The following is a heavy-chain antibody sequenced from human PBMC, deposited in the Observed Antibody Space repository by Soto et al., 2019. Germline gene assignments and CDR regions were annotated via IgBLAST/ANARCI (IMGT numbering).Heavy chain of an antibody. J-gene: IGHJ4*02. D-gene: IGHD2-2*01. CDR3: AKSVVVVPAADFDY. V-gene: IGHV3-23*01. Sequence: ESGGGLVQPGRSLRLSCAASGFTFSSYAMTWVRQAPGKGLEWVSAISGSGGSTYYADSVKGRFTISRDNSKNTLYLQMNSLRAEDTAVYYCAKSVVVVPAADFDYWGQGTLVTVSS. CDR2: ISGSGGST. CDR1: GFTFSSYA.